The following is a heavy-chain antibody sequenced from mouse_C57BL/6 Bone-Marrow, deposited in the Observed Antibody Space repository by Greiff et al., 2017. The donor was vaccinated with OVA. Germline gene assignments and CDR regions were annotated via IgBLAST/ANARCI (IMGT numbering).Heavy chain of an antibody. J-gene: IGHJ2*01. CDR2: ISYDGSN. D-gene: IGHD2-4*01. CDR3: ARGIYYDYEDY. CDR1: GYSITSGYY. V-gene: IGHV3-6*01. Sequence: EVQLQQSGPGLVKPSQSLSLTCSVTGYSITSGYYWNWIRQFPGNQLEWMGYISYDGSNNYNPSLKNRISITRDTSKNQFFLKLNSVTTEDTATYYCARGIYYDYEDYWGQGTTLTVSS.